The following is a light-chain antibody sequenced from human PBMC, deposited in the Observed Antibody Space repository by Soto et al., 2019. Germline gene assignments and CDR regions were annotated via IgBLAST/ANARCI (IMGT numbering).Light chain of an antibody. J-gene: IGKJ4*01. Sequence: DIRMTQSPSTLSASVGDRVTITCRASETISYWLAWLQLKPGKATKVLIYKASTLGSGVPSRFSGSGSGTEFTLTITSLQPDDFATYYCQHYNSYPLTFGGGTKVEIK. CDR3: QHYNSYPLT. CDR1: ETISYW. V-gene: IGKV1-5*03. CDR2: KAS.